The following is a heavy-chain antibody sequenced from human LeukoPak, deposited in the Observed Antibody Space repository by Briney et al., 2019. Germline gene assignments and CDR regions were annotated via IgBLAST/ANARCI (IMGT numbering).Heavy chain of an antibody. CDR2: INSSSSTI. CDR1: GFTFSSYS. Sequence: PGGSLRLSCAASGFTFSSYSMNWVRPAPGKGLEWVSYINSSSSTIYYADSVKSRVTITRDNTKKTLYLQINSLREENTALYNIARSGYCSGWYGEYWGEGNLVTVSS. J-gene: IGHJ4*02. D-gene: IGHD6-19*01. V-gene: IGHV3-48*02. CDR3: ARSGYCSGWYGEY.